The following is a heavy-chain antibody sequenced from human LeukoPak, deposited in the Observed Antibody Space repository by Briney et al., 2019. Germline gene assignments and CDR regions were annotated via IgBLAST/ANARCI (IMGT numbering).Heavy chain of an antibody. V-gene: IGHV3-23*01. J-gene: IGHJ4*02. CDR1: GFTFSTYA. CDR3: AKSPGSTYLFDY. CDR2: VSGNGGST. Sequence: PGGSLRLSCAAPGFTFSTYAMSWVRQAPGKGLEWVSAVSGNGGSTNYADSVKGRFTISRDNSKNTVYLQMNSLRAEDTAVYYCAKSPGSTYLFDYWGQGTLVTVSS. D-gene: IGHD2-2*01.